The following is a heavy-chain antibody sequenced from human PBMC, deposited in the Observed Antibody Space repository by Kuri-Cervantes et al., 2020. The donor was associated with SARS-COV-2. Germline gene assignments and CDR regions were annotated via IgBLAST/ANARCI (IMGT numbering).Heavy chain of an antibody. CDR1: GGSISNSY. CDR2: IYHSGST. D-gene: IGHD6-19*01. Sequence: SETLSLTCTVSGGSISNSYWSWIRQPPGKGLEWIEHIYHSGSTNYNPSLRSRVTISVDTSKNHFSLKLSSVTAADTAVHYCARDPSGWYVSYYGMDVWGQGTTVTVSS. J-gene: IGHJ6*02. CDR3: ARDPSGWYVSYYGMDV. V-gene: IGHV4-59*12.